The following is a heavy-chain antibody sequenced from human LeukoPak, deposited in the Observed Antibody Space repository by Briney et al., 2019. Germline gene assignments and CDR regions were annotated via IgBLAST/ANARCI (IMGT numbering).Heavy chain of an antibody. J-gene: IGHJ6*04. V-gene: IGHV3-33*01. CDR1: GFTFSSYG. D-gene: IGHD6-19*01. Sequence: PGRSLRLSCAASGFTFSSYGMHWVRQAPGKGLEWVAVIWYDGSNKYYADSVKGRFTISRDNSKNTLYLQMNSLRAEDTAVYYCARGAIEQWLVLGYGMDVWGKGTTVTVSS. CDR3: ARGAIEQWLVLGYGMDV. CDR2: IWYDGSNK.